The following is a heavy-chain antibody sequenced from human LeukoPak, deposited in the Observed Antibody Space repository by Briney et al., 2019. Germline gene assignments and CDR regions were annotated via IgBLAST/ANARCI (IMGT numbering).Heavy chain of an antibody. Sequence: HSGGSLRLSCATSGYTFSNYWMHWVRQAPGKGLVWFSRIGSDGSSTNYADAVKGRFTISRDNSKNTLDLQINGLRAEDTAVYYCARVSLVVVAATRYYYYGMDVWGQGTTVTVSS. V-gene: IGHV3-74*01. CDR3: ARVSLVVVAATRYYYYGMDV. D-gene: IGHD2-15*01. CDR2: IGSDGSST. CDR1: GYTFSNYW. J-gene: IGHJ6*02.